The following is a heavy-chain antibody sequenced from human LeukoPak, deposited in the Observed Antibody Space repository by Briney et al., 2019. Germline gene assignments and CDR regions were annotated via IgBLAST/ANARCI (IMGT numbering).Heavy chain of an antibody. CDR1: AFTFSSYW. J-gene: IGHJ4*02. V-gene: IGHV3-74*01. D-gene: IGHD3-10*01. CDR3: ARVARPEWFGETFDY. Sequence: GGSLRLSCAASAFTFSSYWMHWVRQAPGKGLEWVSRIKGDESSINYADSVEGRFTISRDNSENTLYLQMGNLRPEDTAIYYCARVARPEWFGETFDYWGQGTLVTVSS. CDR2: IKGDESSI.